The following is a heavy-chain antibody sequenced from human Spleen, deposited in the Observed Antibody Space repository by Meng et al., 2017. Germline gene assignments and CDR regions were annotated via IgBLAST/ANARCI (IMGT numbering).Heavy chain of an antibody. D-gene: IGHD6-13*01. Sequence: GESLKISCAASGFTFSSYWMSWVRQAPGKGLEWVANIKQDGSEKYDVDSVKGRFTISRDNAKNSLYLQMNSLRAEDTAVYYCARDRATDSSWQNYYYYYGMDVWGQGTTVTVSS. J-gene: IGHJ6*02. CDR3: ARDRATDSSWQNYYYYYGMDV. CDR1: GFTFSSYW. CDR2: IKQDGSEK. V-gene: IGHV3-7*01.